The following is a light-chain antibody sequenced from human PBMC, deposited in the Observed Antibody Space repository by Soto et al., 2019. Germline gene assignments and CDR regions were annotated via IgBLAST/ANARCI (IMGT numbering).Light chain of an antibody. CDR3: QQSYSSPGT. CDR1: QSIDKY. J-gene: IGKJ1*01. CDR2: AAS. V-gene: IGKV1-39*01. Sequence: DIQMTQSPSSLSASVGERVTITCRASQSIDKYLNWYQHKPGKAPYLLIYAASHLRSGVPTRFSGSRTGTSSTLTISSLQYEDLATYYCQQSYSSPGTCGRGTKVELK.